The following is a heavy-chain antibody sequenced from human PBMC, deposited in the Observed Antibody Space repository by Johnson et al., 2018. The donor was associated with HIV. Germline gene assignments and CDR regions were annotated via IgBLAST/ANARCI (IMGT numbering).Heavy chain of an antibody. CDR1: GFTFSSYW. J-gene: IGHJ3*02. Sequence: VQLVESGGGLVQPGGSLRLSCAASGFTFSSYWMHWVRQAPGKGLVWVSRINSYGSSTSYADSVKGRFTISRDNAKNTLYLQMNSLRAEDTAVYYCARVVGDTTGRRAFDIWGQGTMVTVSS. V-gene: IGHV3-74*01. CDR3: ARVVGDTTGRRAFDI. D-gene: IGHD1-26*01. CDR2: INSYGSST.